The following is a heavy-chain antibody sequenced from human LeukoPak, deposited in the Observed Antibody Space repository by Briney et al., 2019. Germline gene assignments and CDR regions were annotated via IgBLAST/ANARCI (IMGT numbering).Heavy chain of an antibody. CDR2: IKSSGAI. CDR1: GFKFSNYE. J-gene: IGHJ4*02. Sequence: GGSLRLSCAASGFKFSNYEMNWVRQAPGKGLEWVSYIKSSGAIYYADSVKGRFTISRDNAKNSLYLQMNSLRAEDTAVYYCGRVAEAAAFDYWGQGILVTVSS. D-gene: IGHD6-13*01. V-gene: IGHV3-48*03. CDR3: GRVAEAAAFDY.